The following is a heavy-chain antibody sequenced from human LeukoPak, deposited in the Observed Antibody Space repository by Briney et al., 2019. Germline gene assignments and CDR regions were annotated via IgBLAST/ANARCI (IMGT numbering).Heavy chain of an antibody. CDR1: GGSISSYY. Sequence: SETLSLTCTVSGGSISSYYWSWIRQPPGKGLEWIGYIYYSGSTNYNPSLKSRVTISVDTSKNQFSLKLSSVTAADTAVYYCAREGPPGDIDYWGQGTLVTVSS. J-gene: IGHJ4*02. CDR3: AREGPPGDIDY. V-gene: IGHV4-59*01. D-gene: IGHD7-27*01. CDR2: IYYSGST.